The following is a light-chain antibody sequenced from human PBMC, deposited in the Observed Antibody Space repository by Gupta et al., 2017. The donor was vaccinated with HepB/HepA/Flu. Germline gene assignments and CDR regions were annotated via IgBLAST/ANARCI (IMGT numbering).Light chain of an antibody. CDR1: QNIDYY. V-gene: IGKV1-39*01. J-gene: IGKJ3*01. CDR3: QQDSSTPLFT. CDR2: GAS. Sequence: SQMTHSPSSLSASVGDRVTIICLASQNIDYYLNWYQQKPGQAPKLLIYGASSLQSGVPSRFSGGGSGTDFALTISSLQPEDFGTYYRQQDSSTPLFTFGHGTKVDFK.